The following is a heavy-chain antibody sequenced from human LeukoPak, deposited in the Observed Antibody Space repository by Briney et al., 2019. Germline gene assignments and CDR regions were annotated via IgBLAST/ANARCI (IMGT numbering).Heavy chain of an antibody. CDR1: GGSLSSYY. V-gene: IGHV4-4*09. Sequence: SETLSLTCTVSGGSLSSYYWTWIRQPPGKGLEWIAYIYASESTDYNPSLKSRVTVSVDTSKNQFSLKVRSVTAADTAVYYCAGHVLWSTRYMDVWGKGTTVTVSS. D-gene: IGHD2/OR15-2a*01. CDR2: IYASEST. J-gene: IGHJ6*03. CDR3: AGHVLWSTRYMDV.